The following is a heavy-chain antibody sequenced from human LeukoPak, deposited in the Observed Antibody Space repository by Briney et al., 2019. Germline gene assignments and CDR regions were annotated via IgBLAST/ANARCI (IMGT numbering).Heavy chain of an antibody. CDR3: AKDWSLWTGSELYFDY. CDR2: ISGSGGST. D-gene: IGHD1-14*01. V-gene: IGHV3-23*01. Sequence: PGGSLRLSCAASGFTFSSYAMSWVRQAPGKGLEWVSAISGSGGSTYYADSVKGRFTISRDNSKNTLYLQMNSLRAEDTAVYYCAKDWSLWTGSELYFDYWGQGTLVTVSS. J-gene: IGHJ4*02. CDR1: GFTFSSYA.